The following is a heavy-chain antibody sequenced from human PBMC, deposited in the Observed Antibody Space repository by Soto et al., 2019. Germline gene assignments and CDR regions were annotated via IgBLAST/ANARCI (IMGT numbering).Heavy chain of an antibody. CDR3: AKLQAYSYDPGAYFEY. CDR1: GFTFSGYA. D-gene: IGHD5-18*01. J-gene: IGHJ4*02. V-gene: IGHV3-23*01. Sequence: PGGSLRLSCAASGFTFSGYAMSWVRQAPGKGLEWVSAISGSGGSADYVDSVKGRFTISRDNSKSTLYLQMNSLRAEDTAVYYCAKLQAYSYDPGAYFEYWGQGTLVTVSS. CDR2: ISGSGGSA.